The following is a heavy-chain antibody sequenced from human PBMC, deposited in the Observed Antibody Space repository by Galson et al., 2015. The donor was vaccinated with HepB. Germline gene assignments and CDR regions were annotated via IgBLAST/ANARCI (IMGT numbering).Heavy chain of an antibody. V-gene: IGHV3-11*01. Sequence: SLRLSCAASGFTFSDYYMSWIRQAPGKGLEWVSYISSSGSTIYYADSVKGRFTISRDNAKNSLYLQMNSLRAEDTAVYYCARDLPRHHYYDSSGYFRFDYWGQGTLVTVSS. CDR2: ISSSGSTI. CDR3: ARDLPRHHYYDSSGYFRFDY. D-gene: IGHD3-22*01. CDR1: GFTFSDYY. J-gene: IGHJ4*02.